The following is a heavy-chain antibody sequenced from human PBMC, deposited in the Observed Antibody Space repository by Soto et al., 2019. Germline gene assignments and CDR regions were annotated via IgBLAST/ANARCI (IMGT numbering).Heavy chain of an antibody. CDR3: ARGPSSSSWYY. D-gene: IGHD6-13*01. V-gene: IGHV1-69*13. J-gene: IGHJ4*02. CDR1: GGTFSSYA. CDR2: IIPIFGTA. Sequence: GASVKVSCNASGGTFSSYAISWVRQAPGQGLEWMGGIIPIFGTANYAQKFQGRVTITADESTSTAYMELSSLRSEDTAVYYCARGPSSSSWYYWGQGTLVTVSS.